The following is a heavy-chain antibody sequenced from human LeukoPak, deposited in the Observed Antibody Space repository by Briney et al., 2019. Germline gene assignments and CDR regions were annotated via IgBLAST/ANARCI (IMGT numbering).Heavy chain of an antibody. D-gene: IGHD6-13*01. CDR2: IKQDGSEK. V-gene: IGHV3-7*01. Sequence: GGSLRLSCAASGFTFSSYWMSWVRQAPGKGLEWVANIKQDGSEKYYVDSVKGRFTISRDNAKNSLYLQMNSLRAEDTAVYYCATLPVGSSWYERRDDYWGQGTLVTVSS. J-gene: IGHJ4*02. CDR3: ATLPVGSSWYERRDDY. CDR1: GFTFSSYW.